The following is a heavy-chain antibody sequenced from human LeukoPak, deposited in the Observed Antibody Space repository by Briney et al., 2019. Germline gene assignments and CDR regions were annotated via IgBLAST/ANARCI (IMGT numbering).Heavy chain of an antibody. Sequence: SETLSLTCTVSGGSISSYYWSWIRQPPGKGLEWIGYIYYSGSTNHNPSLKSRVTISEDTSKNQFSLKLSSVTAADTAVYYCARHRAGTYYYYYGMDVWGQGTTVTVSS. D-gene: IGHD6-19*01. J-gene: IGHJ6*02. CDR2: IYYSGST. V-gene: IGHV4-59*08. CDR3: ARHRAGTYYYYYGMDV. CDR1: GGSISSYY.